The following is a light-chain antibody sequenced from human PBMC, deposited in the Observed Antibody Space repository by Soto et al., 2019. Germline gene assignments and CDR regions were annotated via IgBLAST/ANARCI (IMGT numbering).Light chain of an antibody. J-gene: IGLJ1*01. Sequence: QSALTQPASVSGSPGQSITISCTGTSSDVGGYKFVSWYQQHPGKAPKLMIYNVSNRPSGVSNRFSGSKPGNTASLTISGLQAEDEAVYYCGSYTTSSPYVFGTGTKLTVL. CDR2: NVS. CDR1: SSDVGGYKF. CDR3: GSYTTSSPYV. V-gene: IGLV2-14*03.